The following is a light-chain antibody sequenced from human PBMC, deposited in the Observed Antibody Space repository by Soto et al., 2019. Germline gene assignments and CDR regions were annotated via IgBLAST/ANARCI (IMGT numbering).Light chain of an antibody. J-gene: IGKJ4*01. CDR3: QPYNDWRPLP. Sequence: EMVMTQSPVTLSVSPGETATLSCSASQSVNSNLAWYQQNPGQAPRLPVSGARTRAKVIPARFSGSGPGTGFTPTISSPQSEDFALSYCQPYNDWRPLPSGGGTKVDI. CDR2: GAR. CDR1: QSVNSN. V-gene: IGKV3-15*01.